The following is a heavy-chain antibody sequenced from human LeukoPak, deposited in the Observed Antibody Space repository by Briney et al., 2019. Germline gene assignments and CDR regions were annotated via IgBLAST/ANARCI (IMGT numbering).Heavy chain of an antibody. J-gene: IGHJ3*02. CDR1: GGSISSSRDY. Sequence: SETLSLTCTVSGGSISSSRDYWGWIRQPPGKGLEWIGSIYYSGSTYYNPSLKSRVTISVDTSKNQFSLKLSSVTAADTAVYYCARDDSVVVMASDAFDIWGQGTMVTVSS. V-gene: IGHV4-39*02. CDR3: ARDDSVVVMASDAFDI. CDR2: IYYSGST. D-gene: IGHD3-22*01.